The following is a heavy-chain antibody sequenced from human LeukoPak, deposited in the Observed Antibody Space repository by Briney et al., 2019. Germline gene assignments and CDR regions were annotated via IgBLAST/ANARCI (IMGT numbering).Heavy chain of an antibody. CDR2: IYPGDSDT. Sequence: GEALKISCKGSGYRFTSYWIGWVRQMPGKGLEWMGIIYPGDSDTRYSPSFQGQATISADKSISTAYLQWSSLKASDTAMYYCARHDDFPGPYFDYWGQGTLVTVSS. D-gene: IGHD3-3*01. J-gene: IGHJ4*02. V-gene: IGHV5-51*01. CDR1: GYRFTSYW. CDR3: ARHDDFPGPYFDY.